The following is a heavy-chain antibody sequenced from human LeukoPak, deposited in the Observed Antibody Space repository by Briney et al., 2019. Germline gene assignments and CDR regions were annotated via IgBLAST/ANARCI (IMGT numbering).Heavy chain of an antibody. CDR2: ISYDGNKK. CDR1: GFTFNNYA. J-gene: IGHJ4*02. D-gene: IGHD2-2*01. CDR3: ARGRGSTSSYFDY. Sequence: GGSLRLSCAASGFTFNNYAIHWVRQAPGKGLEWVAVISYDGNKKYYADSVRGRFTISRDNSNYTLFLHMNSLRAEDTAVYYCARGRGSTSSYFDYWGQGTLVTVSS. V-gene: IGHV3-30*04.